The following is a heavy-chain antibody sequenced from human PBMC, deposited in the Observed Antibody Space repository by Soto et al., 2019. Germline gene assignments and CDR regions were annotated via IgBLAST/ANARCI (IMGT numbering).Heavy chain of an antibody. CDR2: ISSSSSYI. V-gene: IGHV3-21*01. J-gene: IGHJ6*02. D-gene: IGHD3-10*01. CDR1: GCTFRSYS. Sequence: PGGSLRLSCASSGCTFRSYSMNWVRQAPGKGLEWVSSISSSSSYIYYADSVKGRFTISRDNAKNSLYLQMNSLRAEDTAVYYCARDHSIAGIYYYYYGMDVWGQGTTVTVSS. CDR3: ARDHSIAGIYYYYYGMDV.